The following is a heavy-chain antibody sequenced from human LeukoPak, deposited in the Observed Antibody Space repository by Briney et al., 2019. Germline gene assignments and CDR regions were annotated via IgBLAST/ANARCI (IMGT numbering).Heavy chain of an antibody. Sequence: GGSLRLSCAASGFTFSSYGMHWVRQAPGKGLEWVAVISYDGSNKYYADSVKGRFTISRDNSKNTLYLQMNSLRAEDTAVYYCAKDGNGSLDYWGQGTLVTVSS. CDR3: AKDGNGSLDY. CDR1: GFTFSSYG. V-gene: IGHV3-30*18. CDR2: ISYDGSNK. J-gene: IGHJ4*02. D-gene: IGHD6-19*01.